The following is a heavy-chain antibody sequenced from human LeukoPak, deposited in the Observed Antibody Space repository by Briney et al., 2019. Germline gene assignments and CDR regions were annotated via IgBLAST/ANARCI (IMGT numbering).Heavy chain of an antibody. CDR3: ARGVVDY. CDR1: GSAFSSFE. V-gene: IGHV3-48*03. CDR2: ISSGGYTI. J-gene: IGHJ4*02. Sequence: GGSLRLSCTSSGSAFSSFEMNWVRQAPGKGLEGVSYISSGGYTIYYADSVKGQFTISRDDAKNSLYLQMNSLRVEDTAVYYCARGVVDYWGQGTLVTVSS. D-gene: IGHD3-16*01.